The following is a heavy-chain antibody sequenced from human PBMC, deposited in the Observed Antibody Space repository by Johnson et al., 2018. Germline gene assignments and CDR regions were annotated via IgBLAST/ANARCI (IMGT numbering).Heavy chain of an antibody. V-gene: IGHV3-30-3*01. CDR2: ISYAGGNK. D-gene: IGHD5-24*01. J-gene: IGHJ6*03. Sequence: QVQLVQSGGGVVQPGRSRRLSCAASGFTFSSYAMHWVRQAPGKGLEWLEVISYAGGNKYFTDSVKGRFTISRDNSKNTLYLQMNSLRAEDTAVYYCARGGDGYKFYYYYYMDVWGKGTPVTVSS. CDR3: ARGGDGYKFYYYYYMDV. CDR1: GFTFSSYA.